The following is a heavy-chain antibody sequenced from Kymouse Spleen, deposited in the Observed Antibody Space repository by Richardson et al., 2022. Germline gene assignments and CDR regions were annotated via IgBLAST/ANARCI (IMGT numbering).Heavy chain of an antibody. D-gene: IGHD3-10*01. CDR2: IWYDGSNK. J-gene: IGHJ4*02. CDR1: GFTFSSYG. CDR3: ARGNYYGSGSYPFDY. Sequence: QVQLVESGGGVVQPGRSLRLSCAASGFTFSSYGMHWVRQAPGKGLEWVAVIWYDGSNKYYADSVKGRFTISRDNSKNTLYLQMNSLRAEDTAVYYCARGNYYGSGSYPFDYWGQGTLVTVSS. V-gene: IGHV3-33*01.